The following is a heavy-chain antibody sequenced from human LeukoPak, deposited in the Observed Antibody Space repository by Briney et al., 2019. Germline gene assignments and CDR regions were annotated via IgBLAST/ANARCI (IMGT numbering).Heavy chain of an antibody. CDR2: ISSSSSTI. J-gene: IGHJ4*02. Sequence: PGGSLRLSCAASGFTFSIYSMNWVRQAPGKGLEWVSYISSSSSTIHYADSVKGRFTISRDNAKNSLYLQMNSLRAEDTAVYYCARDGGRRDDYWGQGTLVTVSS. V-gene: IGHV3-48*01. D-gene: IGHD5-24*01. CDR3: ARDGGRRDDY. CDR1: GFTFSIYS.